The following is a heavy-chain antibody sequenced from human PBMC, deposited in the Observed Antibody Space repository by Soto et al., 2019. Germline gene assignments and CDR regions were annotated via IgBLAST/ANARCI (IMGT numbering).Heavy chain of an antibody. J-gene: IGHJ5*02. CDR1: GFTFDDYA. CDR2: ISWNSGSI. V-gene: IGHV3-9*01. CDR3: AKGRAAAGPKNWFDP. Sequence: PGGSLRLSCAASGFTFDDYAMHWVRQAPGKGLEWVSGISWNSGSIGYADSVKGRFTISRDNAKNSLYLQMNSLRAEDTALYYCAKGRAAAGPKNWFDPWGQGTLVTVSS. D-gene: IGHD6-13*01.